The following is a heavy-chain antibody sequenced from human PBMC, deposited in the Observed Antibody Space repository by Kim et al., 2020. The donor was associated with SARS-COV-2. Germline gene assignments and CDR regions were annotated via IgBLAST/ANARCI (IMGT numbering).Heavy chain of an antibody. CDR3: ARDRERTFDI. J-gene: IGHJ3*02. Sequence: ASVKVSCKASGYTFTSNVMHWVRQASGQRLEWVGYVNVATGSSRYSQKFQDRVTITRDTSASIAYMELSSLTSEDTAVYYCARDRERTFDIWGQGTMVTVSS. CDR2: VNVATGSS. CDR1: GYTFTSNV. V-gene: IGHV1-3*01.